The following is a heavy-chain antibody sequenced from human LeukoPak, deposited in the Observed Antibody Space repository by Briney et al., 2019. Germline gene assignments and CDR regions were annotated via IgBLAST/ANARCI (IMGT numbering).Heavy chain of an antibody. CDR2: IIPILDRT. CDR1: GGTFSNYA. D-gene: IGHD6-6*01. CDR3: ATLIAARV. V-gene: IGHV1-69*04. Sequence: APVKVSCKASGGTFSNYAVSWVRQAPGQGLEWMGRIIPILDRTNYAQKFQGRVTITADKSTSTAYMELSSLRSEDTAVYYCATLIAARVWGQGTLVTVSS. J-gene: IGHJ4*02.